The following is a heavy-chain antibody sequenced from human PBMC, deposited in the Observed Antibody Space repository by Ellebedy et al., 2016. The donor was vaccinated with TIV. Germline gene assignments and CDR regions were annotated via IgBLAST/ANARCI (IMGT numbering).Heavy chain of an antibody. CDR3: ARGSGWYDPFDL. D-gene: IGHD6-19*01. Sequence: MPSEPLSLTCTVSGGSISSGGNYWTWIRQHPGKGLEWIGFIYYSGSTYNNPSLRSRVTMSVDTSKNQFSLNLTSVTAADTAMYYCARGSGWYDPFDLWGQGTLVTVSS. V-gene: IGHV4-31*03. CDR1: GGSISSGGNY. J-gene: IGHJ4*02. CDR2: IYYSGST.